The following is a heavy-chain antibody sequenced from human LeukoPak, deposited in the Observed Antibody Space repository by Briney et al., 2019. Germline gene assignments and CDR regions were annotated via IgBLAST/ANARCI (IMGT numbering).Heavy chain of an antibody. CDR2: IKSKTDVELK. CDR1: GLTFSDAW. J-gene: IGHJ4*02. Sequence: GGSLRLSCVASGLTFSDAWMSWVRQAPGKGLEWVGRIKSKTDVELKEYAAPLKGKFSISIDDSKNPQYQQMNGLKTEDTAVYYCSTNPSQWDHWGQGTLVTVPS. CDR3: STNPSQWDH. D-gene: IGHD6-19*01. V-gene: IGHV3-15*01.